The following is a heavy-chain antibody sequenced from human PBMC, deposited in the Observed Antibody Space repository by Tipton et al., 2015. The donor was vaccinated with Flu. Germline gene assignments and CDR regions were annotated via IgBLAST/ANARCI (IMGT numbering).Heavy chain of an antibody. CDR1: GGSLSYYY. D-gene: IGHD3-10*01. Sequence: TLSLTCTVSGGSLSYYYWNWIRQPPGKGLEWIGFSYYSGSTAYNPALKSRVTISVDTSRNQFSLNLKSVTAADTAVYYCARDRGWPAALDFWSQGILVAVPS. CDR3: ARDRGWPAALDF. CDR2: SYYSGST. V-gene: IGHV4-59*01. J-gene: IGHJ4*02.